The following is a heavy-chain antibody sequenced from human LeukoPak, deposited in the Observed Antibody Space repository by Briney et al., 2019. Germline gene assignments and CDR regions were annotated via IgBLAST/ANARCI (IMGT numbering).Heavy chain of an antibody. V-gene: IGHV4-39*07. Sequence: TSETLSLTCTVSGGSISGSGYYWGWIRQPPGKGLEWIGSIYYTGSTYYNSSLKSRVTISVDTSKNQFSLKLTSVTAADTAVYYCAPGGGYWGDYFEYWGQGTLVTVSS. J-gene: IGHJ4*02. CDR2: IYYTGST. D-gene: IGHD5-18*01. CDR3: APGGGYWGDYFEY. CDR1: GGSISGSGYY.